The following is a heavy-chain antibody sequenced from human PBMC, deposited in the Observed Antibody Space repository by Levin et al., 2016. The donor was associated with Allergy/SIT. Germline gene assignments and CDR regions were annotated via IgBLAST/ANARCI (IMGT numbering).Heavy chain of an antibody. CDR2: ISSSSTYT. Sequence: GGSLRLSCAASGFTFSDYYMSWIRQAPGKGLEWVSYISSSSTYTNYADSVKGRFTISRDNAKNSLYLQMNSLRAEDTAVYYCASGIQWLSPLDYWGQGTLVTVSS. CDR1: GFTFSDYY. D-gene: IGHD3-22*01. J-gene: IGHJ4*02. V-gene: IGHV3-11*06. CDR3: ASGIQWLSPLDY.